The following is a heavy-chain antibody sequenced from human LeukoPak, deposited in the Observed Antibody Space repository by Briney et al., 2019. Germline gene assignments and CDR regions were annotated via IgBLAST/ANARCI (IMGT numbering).Heavy chain of an antibody. CDR2: IIPIFGTA. Sequence: SVKVSCKASGGTFSSYAISWVRQAPGQGLEWMGRIIPIFGTANYAQKFQGRVTITTDESTSTAYMELSSLRSEDTAVYYCARVLLEWLPPFVGYYKDVWGKGTTVTVSS. J-gene: IGHJ6*03. D-gene: IGHD3-3*01. CDR1: GGTFSSYA. V-gene: IGHV1-69*05. CDR3: ARVLLEWLPPFVGYYKDV.